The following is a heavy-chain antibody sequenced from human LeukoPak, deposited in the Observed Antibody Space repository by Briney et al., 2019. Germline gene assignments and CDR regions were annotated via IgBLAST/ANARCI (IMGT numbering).Heavy chain of an antibody. CDR2: MYYSGST. J-gene: IGHJ3*02. CDR3: ARGLTYYYDSSGYSDAFDI. D-gene: IGHD3-22*01. V-gene: IGHV4-59*08. CDR1: GDPLSTYY. Sequence: SETLSLTCTLSGDPLSTYYWSWFRQPPGKGREWIGYMYYSGSTNYNPSLKSRVTISVDTSKNQFSLKLSSVTAADTAVYYCARGLTYYYDSSGYSDAFDIWGQGTMVTVSS.